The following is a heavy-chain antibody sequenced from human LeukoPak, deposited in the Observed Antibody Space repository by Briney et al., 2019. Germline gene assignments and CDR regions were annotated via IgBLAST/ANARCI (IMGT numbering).Heavy chain of an antibody. D-gene: IGHD6-19*01. J-gene: IGHJ4*02. CDR2: INAGNGNT. Sequence: GASVKVSCKTSGYTFTTYAMHWVRQAPGQRLEWMGWINAGNGNTKYSQEFQGRVTITRDASASTAYMELSSLRSEDTAVYHCARDIGSSGWSFDYWGQGTLVTVSS. V-gene: IGHV1-3*01. CDR1: GYTFTTYA. CDR3: ARDIGSSGWSFDY.